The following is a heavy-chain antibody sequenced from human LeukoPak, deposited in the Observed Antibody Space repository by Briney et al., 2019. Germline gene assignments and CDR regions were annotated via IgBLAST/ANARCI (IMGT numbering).Heavy chain of an antibody. J-gene: IGHJ4*02. D-gene: IGHD6-13*01. CDR2: ISYTGST. Sequence: SETLSLTCTVSGGSISSYYWSWIRQPPGKGLECIGYISYTGSTNYNSSLKSRVTISIDTSKNQFSLKVSSVTAADTAVYYCARAKAAAGIDYFDYWGQGTLVTVSS. CDR3: ARAKAAAGIDYFDY. V-gene: IGHV4-59*01. CDR1: GGSISSYY.